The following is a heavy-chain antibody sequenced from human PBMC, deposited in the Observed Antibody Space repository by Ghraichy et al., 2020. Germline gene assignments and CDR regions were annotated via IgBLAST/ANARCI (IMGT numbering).Heavy chain of an antibody. Sequence: SETLSLTCAVYGGSFGGYYWSWIRQPPGKGLEWIGEINHSGSTNYNPSLKSRVTISVDTSKNQFSLKLSSVTAADTAVYYCARSTGIAYVWGSYPVSRAYYFDYWGQGTLVTVSS. CDR2: INHSGST. CDR1: GGSFGGYY. D-gene: IGHD3-16*02. CDR3: ARSTGIAYVWGSYPVSRAYYFDY. V-gene: IGHV4-34*01. J-gene: IGHJ4*02.